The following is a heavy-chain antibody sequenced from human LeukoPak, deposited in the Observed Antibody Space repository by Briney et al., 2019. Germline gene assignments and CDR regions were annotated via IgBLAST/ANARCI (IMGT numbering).Heavy chain of an antibody. J-gene: IGHJ4*02. CDR1: GGSISSYY. CDR2: IYYSGST. Sequence: PSETLSLTCTVSGGSISSYYWSWSRQPPGKGLEWIGYIYYSGSTNYNPSINSRLTKSVDTSNNPSSLKLSSVTAAETAVYYGARVVRDTWLYEFDSWGQGTLVTVSS. D-gene: IGHD3-22*01. V-gene: IGHV4-59*01. CDR3: ARVVRDTWLYEFDS.